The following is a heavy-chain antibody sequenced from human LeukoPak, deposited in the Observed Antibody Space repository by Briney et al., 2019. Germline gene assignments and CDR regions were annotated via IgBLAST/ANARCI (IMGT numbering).Heavy chain of an antibody. CDR3: ASDRVQYGLDV. CDR2: IHRDDFST. V-gene: IGHV3-74*01. Sequence: GGSLRLSCAASGLTFSKYWMHWVRQAPGEGLMWVGRIHRDDFSTIYADSVKGRFTISRDNAKNTLNLQMNSLRAEDTAVYYCASDRVQYGLDVWGQGTTVSVSS. CDR1: GLTFSKYW. J-gene: IGHJ6*02.